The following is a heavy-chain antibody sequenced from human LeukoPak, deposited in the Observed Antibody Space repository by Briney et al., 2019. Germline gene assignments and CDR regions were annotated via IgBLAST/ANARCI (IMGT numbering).Heavy chain of an antibody. D-gene: IGHD3-9*01. V-gene: IGHV3-7*01. CDR2: IKQDGSEK. CDR3: AKDYDILTGAPDFDY. Sequence: GGSLRLSCAASGFTFSSYWMFWVRQAPGKGLEWVANIKQDGSEKYYVDSVKGRFTISRDNAKNSLYLQMNSLRAEDTAVYYCAKDYDILTGAPDFDYWGQGTLVTVSS. J-gene: IGHJ4*02. CDR1: GFTFSSYW.